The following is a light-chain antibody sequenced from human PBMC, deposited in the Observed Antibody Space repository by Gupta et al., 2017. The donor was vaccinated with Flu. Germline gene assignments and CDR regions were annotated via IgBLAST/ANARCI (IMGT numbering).Light chain of an antibody. J-gene: IGLJ3*02. Sequence: QSALTQTPSASGSPGPSITISCTGTSSDVGTYNYLSWYQQHPGKAPKLIIYEVTKRPSGVPDRFSGSKSGNTASLTVSGLQADDEAAYYCSSYAGSNTWVFGGGTKLTVL. CDR2: EVT. CDR3: SSYAGSNTWV. V-gene: IGLV2-8*01. CDR1: SSDVGTYNY.